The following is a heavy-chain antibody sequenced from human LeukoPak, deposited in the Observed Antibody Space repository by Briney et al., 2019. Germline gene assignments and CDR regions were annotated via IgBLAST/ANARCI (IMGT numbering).Heavy chain of an antibody. Sequence: GASVKVSCKASGYAFTGYYMHWVRQAPGQGIEWMGWINPNSGGTNYAQKFQGRVTMTRDTSISTAYMELSGLRSDDTAVYYCARVNPYCSSTSCYLVHFDYWGQGTLVTVSS. CDR2: INPNSGGT. J-gene: IGHJ4*02. CDR3: ARVNPYCSSTSCYLVHFDY. D-gene: IGHD2-2*01. V-gene: IGHV1-2*02. CDR1: GYAFTGYY.